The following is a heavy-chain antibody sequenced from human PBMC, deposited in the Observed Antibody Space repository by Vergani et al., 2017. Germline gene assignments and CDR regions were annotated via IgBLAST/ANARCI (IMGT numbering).Heavy chain of an antibody. CDR3: ARDRWDMGISGRIVDYYYYYGMDV. V-gene: IGHV3-21*01. Sequence: EVQLVESGGGLVKPGGSLRLSCAASGFTFSSYSMNWVRQAPGKGLEWVSSISSSSSYIYYADSVKGRFTISRDNAKNSLYLQMNSLRAEDTAVYYCARDRWDMGISGRIVDYYYYYGMDVWGQGTTVTVSS. CDR2: ISSSSSYI. J-gene: IGHJ6*02. D-gene: IGHD1-26*01. CDR1: GFTFSSYS.